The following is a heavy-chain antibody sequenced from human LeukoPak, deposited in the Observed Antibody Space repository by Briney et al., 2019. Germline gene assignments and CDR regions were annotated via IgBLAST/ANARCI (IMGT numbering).Heavy chain of an antibody. CDR1: GASINSYY. CDR3: ARAIQGFDWYTQHYYYYMDV. Sequence: PSETLSLTCTVSGASINSYYWSWIRQPPGKGLEWIGYIYSSGSTNYNPSLKSRVTISVDTSKNQFSLKLSSVTAADTAVYYCARAIQGFDWYTQHYYYYMDVWGKGTTVTISS. V-gene: IGHV4-59*12. CDR2: IYSSGST. D-gene: IGHD3-9*01. J-gene: IGHJ6*03.